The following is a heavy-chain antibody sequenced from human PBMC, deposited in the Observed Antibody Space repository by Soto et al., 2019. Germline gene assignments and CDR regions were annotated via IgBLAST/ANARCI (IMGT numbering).Heavy chain of an antibody. V-gene: IGHV1-2*04. J-gene: IGHJ6*01. CDR3: ARALKLGEWFSVTPEANYVMEV. Sequence: SVKVSCKDSGYTITGSYLQWVRQSPGQGHEWMGWNNPNSGGTNYAQKFQGWVTMTRDTSISTAYMELSRLRSDDTAVYYCARALKLGEWFSVTPEANYVMEVWGQGTTVTVSS. CDR2: NNPNSGGT. CDR1: GYTITGSY. D-gene: IGHD3-16*01.